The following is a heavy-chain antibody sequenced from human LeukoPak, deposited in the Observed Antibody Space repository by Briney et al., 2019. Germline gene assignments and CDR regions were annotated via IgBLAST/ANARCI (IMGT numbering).Heavy chain of an antibody. CDR3: ARGAVERHSSSWYSDY. CDR2: MYGAGST. D-gene: IGHD6-13*01. V-gene: IGHV3-66*01. CDR1: GFTVSSNY. J-gene: IGHJ4*02. Sequence: QPGGSLRLSCAASGFTVSSNYMTWVRQAPGKGLEWVSLMYGAGSTHYADSVRGRFTIFRDNSKNTVYVQMNSLRAEDTAVYYCARGAVERHSSSWYSDYWGQGTLVTVSS.